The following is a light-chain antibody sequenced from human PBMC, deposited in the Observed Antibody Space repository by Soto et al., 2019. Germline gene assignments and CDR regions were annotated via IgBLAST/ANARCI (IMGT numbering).Light chain of an antibody. J-gene: IGKJ2*01. CDR2: DAS. CDR1: QSISTW. CDR3: QQYNSYPYT. V-gene: IGKV1-5*01. Sequence: DIQMTQSPSTLSASVGVRVTITCRASQSISTWLAWYQQKPGKAPRFLIYDASNLESGVPSRFSGSGSGTEFTLTISSLQPDDFATYYCQQYNSYPYTFGRGTKLEIK.